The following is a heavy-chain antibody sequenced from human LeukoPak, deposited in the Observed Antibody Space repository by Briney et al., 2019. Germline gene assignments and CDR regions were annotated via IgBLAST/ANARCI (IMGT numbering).Heavy chain of an antibody. CDR3: ARDIRPEGLDY. CDR2: IYYSWST. CDR1: GGSISSGSYY. V-gene: IGHV4-61*10. Sequence: SETLSLTCSVSGGSISSGSYYWSWIRQPAGKGLEWNGSIYYSWSTYYNPSLKRRVTISVDTSKNQFSLKVSSVTAADTALYFCARDIRPEGLDYWGQGTLVTVSS. D-gene: IGHD1-14*01. J-gene: IGHJ4*02.